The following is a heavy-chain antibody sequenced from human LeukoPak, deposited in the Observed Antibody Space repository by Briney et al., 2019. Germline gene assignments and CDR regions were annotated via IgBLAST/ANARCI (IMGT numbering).Heavy chain of an antibody. CDR1: GYTFTSYG. J-gene: IGHJ5*02. D-gene: IGHD3-22*01. Sequence: ASVKASCKASGYTFTSYGISWVRQAPGQGLEWMGWISGYNGYTHYAHNLQGRVTMTTDTPTSTAYMELRSLRSNDTAVYYCARDEARYSSGSYPNWFDPWGQGTLVTVSS. CDR2: ISGYNGYT. CDR3: ARDEARYSSGSYPNWFDP. V-gene: IGHV1-18*01.